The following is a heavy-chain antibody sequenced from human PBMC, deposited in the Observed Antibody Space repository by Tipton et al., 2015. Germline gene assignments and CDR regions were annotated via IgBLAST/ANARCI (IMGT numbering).Heavy chain of an antibody. CDR3: ARDPQTVVRGVDWFDL. Sequence: GSLRLSCAASGFTFSADSMHWVRQAPGKGLEWVSAISGSGGRTYYTDSVKGRFTISRDNSKNTVFLQMSNLRAEDTAEYYCARDPQTVVRGVDWFDLWGQGTVVTVSS. J-gene: IGHJ5*02. CDR1: GFTFSADS. D-gene: IGHD3-10*01. V-gene: IGHV3-23*01. CDR2: ISGSGGRT.